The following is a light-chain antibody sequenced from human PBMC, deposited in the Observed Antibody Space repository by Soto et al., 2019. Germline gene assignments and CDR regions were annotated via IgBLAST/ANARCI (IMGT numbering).Light chain of an antibody. CDR2: GAS. Sequence: SPSPATLSVSPGDGATLSCRASQSVLTSLAWYQQKPGQAPRLLIYGASTRATGIPARFSGSGSGTEFTLTTGSLQSEDFAVYCCQQYNSCPWTFGQGTKVDIK. V-gene: IGKV3-15*01. J-gene: IGKJ1*01. CDR3: QQYNSCPWT. CDR1: QSVLTS.